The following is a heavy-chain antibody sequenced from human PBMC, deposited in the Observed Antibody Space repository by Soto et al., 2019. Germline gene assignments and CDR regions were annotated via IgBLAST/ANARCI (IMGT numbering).Heavy chain of an antibody. CDR1: GGSISSYY. CDR2: IYYSGST. D-gene: IGHD6-13*01. CDR3: ARSALYSSSWYFDY. J-gene: IGHJ4*02. V-gene: IGHV4-59*01. Sequence: QVQLQESGPGLVKPSETLSLTCTVSGGSISSYYWSWIRQPPGKGLEWIGYIYYSGSTNYDPSLKSRVTISVDTSKNQFSLKLRYVTAADTAVYYCARSALYSSSWYFDYWGQGTLVTVSS.